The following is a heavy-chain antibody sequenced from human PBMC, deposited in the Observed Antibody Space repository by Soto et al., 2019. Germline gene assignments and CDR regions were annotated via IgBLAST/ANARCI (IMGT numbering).Heavy chain of an antibody. CDR3: ARDPRSGYDSSGYYYPGAFDI. V-gene: IGHV4-31*03. CDR2: IYYSGST. Sequence: SETLSLTCTVSGGSFSSGAFYLSWIRQHPGRGLEWIGYIYYSGSTYYNPSLKSRVTISVDTSKNQFSLKLSSVTAADTAVYYCARDPRSGYDSSGYYYPGAFDIWGQGTMVT. CDR1: GGSFSSGAFY. D-gene: IGHD3-22*01. J-gene: IGHJ3*02.